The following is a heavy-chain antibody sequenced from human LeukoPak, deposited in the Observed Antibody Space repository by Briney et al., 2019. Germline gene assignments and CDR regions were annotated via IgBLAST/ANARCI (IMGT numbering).Heavy chain of an antibody. J-gene: IGHJ4*02. D-gene: IGHD3-10*01. CDR1: GFTFSSYE. CDR3: ARLITMVRGVDY. CDR2: ISSSGSTI. Sequence: GGSLRLSCAASGFTFSSYEMNWVRQAPGKGLEWVSYISSSGSTIYYADSVKGRFTISRDNAKNSLYLQMNSLRAEDTAVYYCARLITMVRGVDYWGQGTLVTVSS. V-gene: IGHV3-48*03.